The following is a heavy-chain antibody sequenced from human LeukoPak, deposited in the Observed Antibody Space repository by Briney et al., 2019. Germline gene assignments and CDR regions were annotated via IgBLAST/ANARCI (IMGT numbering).Heavy chain of an antibody. D-gene: IGHD6-13*01. CDR1: GYTFTSYA. CDR3: ARGGGYSSSWYPLSFDY. V-gene: IGHV1-3*01. J-gene: IGHJ4*02. CDR2: INAGNGNT. Sequence: ASVKVSCKASGYTFTSYAMHWVRQAPGQRLEWMGWINAGNGNTKYSQKFQGRVTITRDTSASTAYMELRSLRSDDTAVYYCARGGGYSSSWYPLSFDYWGQGTLVTVSS.